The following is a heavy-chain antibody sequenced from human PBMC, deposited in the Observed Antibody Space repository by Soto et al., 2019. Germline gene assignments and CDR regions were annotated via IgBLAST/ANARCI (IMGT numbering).Heavy chain of an antibody. V-gene: IGHV4-31*03. CDR3: ARVPDSSSWYGNYYYGMDV. D-gene: IGHD6-13*01. J-gene: IGHJ6*02. CDR2: IYYSGST. Sequence: SETLSLTCTVSGGSISSGGYYWSWIRQHPGKGLEWIGYIYYSGSTYYNPSLKSRVTISVDTSKNQFSLKLSSVTAADTAVYYCARVPDSSSWYGNYYYGMDVWGQGATVTVSS. CDR1: GGSISSGGYY.